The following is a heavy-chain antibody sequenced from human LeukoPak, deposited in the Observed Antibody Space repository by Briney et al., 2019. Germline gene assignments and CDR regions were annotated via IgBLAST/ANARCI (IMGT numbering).Heavy chain of an antibody. D-gene: IGHD3-22*01. V-gene: IGHV4-39*07. CDR1: GGSISSSSYY. CDR2: IYYSGST. J-gene: IGHJ3*02. Sequence: MPSETLSLTCTVSGGSISSSSYYWGWIRQPPGKGLEWIGSIYYSGSTYYNPSLKSRVTISVDTSKNQFSLKLSSVTAADTAVYYCARVGYYYDSSGYYSSDAFDIWGQGTMVTVSS. CDR3: ARVGYYYDSSGYYSSDAFDI.